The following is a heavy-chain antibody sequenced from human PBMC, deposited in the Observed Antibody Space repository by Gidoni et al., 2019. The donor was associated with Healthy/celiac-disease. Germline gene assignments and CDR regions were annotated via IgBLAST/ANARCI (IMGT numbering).Heavy chain of an antibody. J-gene: IGHJ6*02. Sequence: EVQLVESGGGLVQPGRSLRLSCSASGFTFDAYALPCGRQAPGKGLEWVSGISWKSGSIGYADSVKGRFNISRDNAKNALYMQMNSLRAEDKALYYCAKDIGYYYYDSSGYYGGGMDVWGQGTTVTVSS. D-gene: IGHD3-22*01. V-gene: IGHV3-9*01. CDR1: GFTFDAYA. CDR3: AKDIGYYYYDSSGYYGGGMDV. CDR2: ISWKSGSI.